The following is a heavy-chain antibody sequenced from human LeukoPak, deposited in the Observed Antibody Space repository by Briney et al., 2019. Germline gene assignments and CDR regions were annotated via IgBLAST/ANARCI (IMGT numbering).Heavy chain of an antibody. CDR3: ARAEGYSGYTTPHDY. D-gene: IGHD5-12*01. Sequence: GGSLRLSCAASGFTVSSNYMSWVRQAPGKGLEWVAVIWYDGSNKYYADSVKGRFTISRDNSKNTLYLQMNSLRAEDTAVYYCARAEGYSGYTTPHDYWGQGTLVTVSS. CDR1: GFTVSSNY. J-gene: IGHJ4*02. CDR2: IWYDGSNK. V-gene: IGHV3-33*08.